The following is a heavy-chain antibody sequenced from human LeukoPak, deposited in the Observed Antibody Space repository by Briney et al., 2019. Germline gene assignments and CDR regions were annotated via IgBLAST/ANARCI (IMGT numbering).Heavy chain of an antibody. J-gene: IGHJ4*02. Sequence: GGSLRLSCAVSGFTFSNAWMSWVRQAPGKGLEWVGRIKSKANGGATDYAAPVKGRFTISRDDSKNTLYLQMNSLKTEDTAVYYCTPSPSPIAYWGQGTLVTVSS. CDR1: GFTFSNAW. CDR3: TPSPSPIAY. CDR2: IKSKANGGAT. V-gene: IGHV3-15*01.